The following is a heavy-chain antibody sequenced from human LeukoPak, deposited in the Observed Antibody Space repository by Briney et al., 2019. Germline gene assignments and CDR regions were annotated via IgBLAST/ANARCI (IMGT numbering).Heavy chain of an antibody. Sequence: SETLSLTCAVHGGSFSGYYWSWIRQPPGKGLEWIGEINHSGSTNYNPSLKSRVTISVDTSKNQFSLKLSSVTAADTAVYYCARNMVRGRYFQHWGQGTLVTVSS. CDR2: INHSGST. J-gene: IGHJ1*01. CDR3: ARNMVRGRYFQH. V-gene: IGHV4-34*01. D-gene: IGHD3-10*01. CDR1: GGSFSGYY.